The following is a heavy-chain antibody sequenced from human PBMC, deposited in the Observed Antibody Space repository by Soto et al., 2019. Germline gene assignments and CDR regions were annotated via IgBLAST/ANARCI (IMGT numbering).Heavy chain of an antibody. CDR3: AKTPEPTPGGRGIVVVITTLNYFDY. Sequence: GGSLRLSCAASGFTFSSYAMSWVRQAPGKGLEWVSAISGSGGSTYYADSVKGRFTISRDNSKNTLYLQMNSLRAEDTAVYYCAKTPEPTPGGRGIVVVITTLNYFDYWGQGTLVTVSS. V-gene: IGHV3-23*01. D-gene: IGHD3-22*01. J-gene: IGHJ4*02. CDR1: GFTFSSYA. CDR2: ISGSGGST.